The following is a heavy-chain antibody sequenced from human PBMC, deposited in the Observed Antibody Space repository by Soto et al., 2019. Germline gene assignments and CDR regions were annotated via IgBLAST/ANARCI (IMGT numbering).Heavy chain of an antibody. J-gene: IGHJ4*02. D-gene: IGHD3-10*01. V-gene: IGHV3-30-3*01. CDR1: GFIFSDYA. Sequence: QVHLVESGGGVVQPGRSLRLSCAASGFIFSDYALNWVRQAPGKGLEWVAVVSSDGSNTFYADSVKGRFFISRDNSKNILYLQMNSLTPEDTAVYYCAGIMGVNPDWGQGTLVTVSS. CDR2: VSSDGSNT. CDR3: AGIMGVNPD.